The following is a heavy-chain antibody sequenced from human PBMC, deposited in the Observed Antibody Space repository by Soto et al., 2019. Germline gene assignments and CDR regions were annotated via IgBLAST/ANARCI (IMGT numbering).Heavy chain of an antibody. V-gene: IGHV4-39*01. D-gene: IGHD3-9*01. CDR1: GGSVSSSSYY. CDR3: GGLEGLATISYYFDY. J-gene: IGHJ4*02. CDR2: VYYSGST. Sequence: SETLSLTCTVSGGSVSSSSYYWGWVRQPPGKGLEWIGSVYYSGSTYYNPSLESRVTISVDKSKNQFSLKLMSLSAADTAVYYCGGLEGLATISYYFDYWGQRALVTVSS.